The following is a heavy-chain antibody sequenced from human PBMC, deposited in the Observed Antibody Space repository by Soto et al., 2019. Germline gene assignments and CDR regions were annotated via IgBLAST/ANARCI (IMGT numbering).Heavy chain of an antibody. CDR2: IYYSGNT. CDR3: ARGRQGSRAFDY. V-gene: IGHV4-39*01. CDR1: GGSISSSSYY. Sequence: SETLSLTCTVSGGSISSSSYYWGWIRQPPGKGLEWIGSIYYSGNTYYNPSLKSRVTISVDTAKNQFSLKLSSVTAEDTAVYYCARGRQGSRAFDYWGQGTLVTVSS. J-gene: IGHJ4*02.